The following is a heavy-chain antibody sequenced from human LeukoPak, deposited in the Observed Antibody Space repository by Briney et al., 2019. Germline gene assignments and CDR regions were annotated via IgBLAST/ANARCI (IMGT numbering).Heavy chain of an antibody. V-gene: IGHV1-69*13. CDR3: ARSARSGWGGNWFDP. CDR1: GYTFTSYD. J-gene: IGHJ5*02. Sequence: SVTVSRTASGYTFTSYDINWVRQTTGQGLEWMGGIIPIFGTANYAQKFQGRVTITADESTSTAYMELSSLRSEDTAVYYCARSARSGWGGNWFDPWGQGTLVTVSS. D-gene: IGHD6-19*01. CDR2: IIPIFGTA.